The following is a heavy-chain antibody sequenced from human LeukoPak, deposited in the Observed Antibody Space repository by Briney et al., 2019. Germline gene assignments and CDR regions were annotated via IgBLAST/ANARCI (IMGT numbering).Heavy chain of an antibody. CDR2: IGDAATSA. CDR1: GFNFNYFA. D-gene: IGHD4-23*01. J-gene: IGHJ4*02. Sequence: GGSLRLSCEASGFNFNYFAMSWVRQVPGKRLEWVSTIGDAATSASYADSVRGRFSMSRDNSKNMVYLQMDSLRAEDTAVYLCSRVKYGGNSGYHFDSWGLGTLVTVSS. CDR3: SRVKYGGNSGYHFDS. V-gene: IGHV3-23*01.